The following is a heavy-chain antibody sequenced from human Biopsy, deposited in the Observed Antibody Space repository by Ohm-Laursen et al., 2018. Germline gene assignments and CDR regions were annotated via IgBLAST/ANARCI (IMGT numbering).Heavy chain of an antibody. CDR3: ARGRLRAVARFDY. CDR2: INHSGST. D-gene: IGHD6-19*01. CDR1: GGSFSGNY. V-gene: IGHV4-34*01. J-gene: IGHJ4*02. Sequence: GTLSFTSAVYGGSFSGNYWSWIRQPPGKGLEWVGDINHSGSTNYNPSLKSRVTISVDTSKNQFSLKLSSVTAADTAVYYCARGRLRAVARFDYWGQGTLVTVSS.